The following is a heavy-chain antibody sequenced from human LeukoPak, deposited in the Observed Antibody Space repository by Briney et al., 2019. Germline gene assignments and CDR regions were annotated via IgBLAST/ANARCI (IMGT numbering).Heavy chain of an antibody. V-gene: IGHV1-2*02. CDR3: ASLYDIVGTTVDY. D-gene: IGHD1-26*01. CDR2: IDPNTGGT. CDR1: GYTFTNYY. J-gene: IGHJ4*02. Sequence: GASVKVSCKTSGYTFTNYYIHWVRQAPGQGLEWMGWIDPNTGGTKSARNFQGRVTMTRDTSISTAYMALSGLRSDDTAVYYCASLYDIVGTTVDYWGQGTLVTVSS.